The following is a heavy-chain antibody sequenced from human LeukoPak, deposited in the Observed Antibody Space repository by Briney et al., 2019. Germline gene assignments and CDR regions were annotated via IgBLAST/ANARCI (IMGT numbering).Heavy chain of an antibody. CDR3: ARDPWIYDSSGYAAFDI. CDR1: GLSGRLYA. J-gene: IGHJ3*02. D-gene: IGHD3-22*01. Sequence: PGGSQRLSCAASGLSGRLYAMSWVRQAPGKGLEWVSGINWNGGSTGYADSVKGRFTISRDNAKNSLYLQMNSLRAEDTALYYCARDPWIYDSSGYAAFDIWGQGTMVTVSS. CDR2: INWNGGST. V-gene: IGHV3-20*04.